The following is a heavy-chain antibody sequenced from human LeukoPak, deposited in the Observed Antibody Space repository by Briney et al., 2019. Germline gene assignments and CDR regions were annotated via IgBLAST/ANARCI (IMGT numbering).Heavy chain of an antibody. V-gene: IGHV3-74*01. CDR2: INSGGSST. CDR3: ARDLEAAGIFDY. J-gene: IGHJ4*02. Sequence: GGSLRLSCAASGFTFSSYWMHWVRQAPGKGLVWVSRINSGGSSTSYADSVKGRFTISRDNAKNTLYLQMNSLTAEDTAVYYCARDLEAAGIFDYWGQGTLVTVSS. D-gene: IGHD6-13*01. CDR1: GFTFSSYW.